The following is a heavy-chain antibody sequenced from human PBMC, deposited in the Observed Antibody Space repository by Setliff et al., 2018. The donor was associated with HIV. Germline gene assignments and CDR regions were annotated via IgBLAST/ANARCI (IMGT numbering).Heavy chain of an antibody. CDR3: ARWSASIAAAYPEALDI. CDR1: GYTFTIYS. Sequence: ASVKVSCKASGYTFTIYSINWVRQAPGQGLEWMGSISGYNGNTNYAQKFQGRVTMTTDTATSTAYMELRSLRSDDTAVYYCARWSASIAAAYPEALDIWGQGTMVTVSS. V-gene: IGHV1-18*01. D-gene: IGHD6-13*01. J-gene: IGHJ3*02. CDR2: ISGYNGNT.